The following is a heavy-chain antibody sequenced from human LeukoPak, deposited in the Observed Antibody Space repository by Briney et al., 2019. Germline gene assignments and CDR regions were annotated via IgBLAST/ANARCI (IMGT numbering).Heavy chain of an antibody. CDR3: ARDLRIAAAGNFYYYYGMDV. V-gene: IGHV3-11*01. J-gene: IGHJ6*02. CDR2: ISSSGSTI. Sequence: GGSLRLSCAASGFTFSDYYMSWIRQAPGKGLEWVSYISSSGSTIYYADSVKGRFTISRDNAKNSLYPQMNSLRAEDTAVYYCARDLRIAAAGNFYYYYGMDVWGQGTTVTVSS. D-gene: IGHD6-13*01. CDR1: GFTFSDYY.